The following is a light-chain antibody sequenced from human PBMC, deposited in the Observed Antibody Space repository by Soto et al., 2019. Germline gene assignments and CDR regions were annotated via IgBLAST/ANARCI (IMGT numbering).Light chain of an antibody. V-gene: IGLV4-69*01. Sequence: QPVLTQSPSASASLGASVKLTCTLSSGHSSYAIAWHQQQPEKGPRYLMKLDYDGSHTKGDAIPDRFSGSSSGAERYLTISGLQSEDEADYYCQTWGTGIHVVFGGGTKVTVL. CDR1: SGHSSYA. CDR3: QTWGTGIHVV. CDR2: LDYDGSH. J-gene: IGLJ2*01.